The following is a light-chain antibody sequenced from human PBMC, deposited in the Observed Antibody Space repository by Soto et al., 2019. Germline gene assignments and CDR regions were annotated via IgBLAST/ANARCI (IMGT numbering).Light chain of an antibody. J-gene: IGKJ4*01. V-gene: IGKV2-28*01. CDR2: LGS. CDR1: QSLLHSNGHNY. Sequence: DIVMTQSPISLPVTPGEPASISCRSSQSLLHSNGHNYLDWYIQKPGQSPQLLIYLGSNRASGVPDRFSGSGSGTDFTLKISRVEAEDVGVYYCIQALQTPPTFGGGTKVEVK. CDR3: IQALQTPPT.